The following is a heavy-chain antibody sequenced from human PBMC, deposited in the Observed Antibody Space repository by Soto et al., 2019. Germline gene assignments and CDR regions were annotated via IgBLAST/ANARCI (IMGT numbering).Heavy chain of an antibody. CDR1: GFTFSRNT. J-gene: IGHJ6*02. Sequence: GGSLRLSCVTSGFTFSRNTMNWVRQAPGKGLEWVASTTSSGSYVYYADSVEGRFSASRDNAKNSLSLQMDSLRPDDTAIYFCVKDEGIEAMDVWGQGTTVTVSS. V-gene: IGHV3-21*01. CDR2: TTSSGSYV. CDR3: VKDEGIEAMDV. D-gene: IGHD3-3*02.